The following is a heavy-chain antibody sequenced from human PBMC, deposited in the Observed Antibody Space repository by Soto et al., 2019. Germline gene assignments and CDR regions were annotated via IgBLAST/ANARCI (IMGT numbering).Heavy chain of an antibody. J-gene: IGHJ6*02. CDR1: GGSFSGYY. CDR2: INHSGST. CDR3: AGDTAYDYYYYGMDV. Sequence: SETLSLTCAVYGGSFSGYYWSWIRQPPGKGLEWIGEINHSGSTNYNPSLKSRVTISVDTSKNQFSLKLSSVTAADTAVYYCAGDTAYDYYYYGMDVWGQGTTVTVSS. D-gene: IGHD5-18*01. V-gene: IGHV4-34*01.